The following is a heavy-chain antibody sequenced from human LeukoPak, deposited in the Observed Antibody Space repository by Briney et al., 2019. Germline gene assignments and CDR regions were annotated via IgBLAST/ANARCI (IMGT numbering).Heavy chain of an antibody. CDR1: GFTFNTYS. Sequence: PGGSLRLSCTTSGFTFNTYSMSWVRQSPGKGLEWVSAISGSGGSTYYADSVKGRFTISRDNSKNTLYLQMNSLRAEDTAVYYCAKGGTPTNGDYFDYWGQGTLVTVSS. J-gene: IGHJ4*02. D-gene: IGHD2-8*01. V-gene: IGHV3-23*01. CDR2: ISGSGGST. CDR3: AKGGTPTNGDYFDY.